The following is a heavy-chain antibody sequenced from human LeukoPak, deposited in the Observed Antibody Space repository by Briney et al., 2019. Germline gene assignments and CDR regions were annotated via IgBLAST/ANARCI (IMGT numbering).Heavy chain of an antibody. Sequence: SGTLSLTCAVSGGSISSSNWWSWVRQPPGKGLEWIGSIYYSGSTYYNPSLKSRVTISVDTSKNQFSLKLSSVTAADTAVYYCARSTEVFLDYWGQGTLVTVSS. CDR3: ARSTEVFLDY. CDR1: GGSISSSNW. CDR2: IYYSGST. V-gene: IGHV4-4*02. J-gene: IGHJ4*02. D-gene: IGHD2-21*01.